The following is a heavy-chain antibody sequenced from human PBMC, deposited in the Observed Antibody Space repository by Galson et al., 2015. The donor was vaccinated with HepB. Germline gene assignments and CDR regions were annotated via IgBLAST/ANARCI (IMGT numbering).Heavy chain of an antibody. V-gene: IGHV4-59*01. Sequence: SETLSLTCTVSGGSISSYYWSWIRQPPGKGLEWIGYIYYSGSTNYNPSLKSRVTISVDTSKNQFSLKLTSVTAADTAVYYCARPYYYGSGSYYFLIWGQGTLVHVSS. CDR1: GGSISSYY. D-gene: IGHD3-10*01. J-gene: IGHJ4*02. CDR2: IYYSGST. CDR3: ARPYYYGSGSYYFLI.